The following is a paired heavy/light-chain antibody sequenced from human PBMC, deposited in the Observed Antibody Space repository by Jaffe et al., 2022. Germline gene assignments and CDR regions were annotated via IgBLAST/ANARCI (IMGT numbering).Heavy chain of an antibody. CDR3: TTEGDVFGVEYYYYYMDV. J-gene: IGHJ6*03. V-gene: IGHV3-15*01. CDR2: IKSKTDGGTT. CDR1: GFTFSNAW. Sequence: EVQLVESGGGLVKPGGSLRLSCAASGFTFSNAWMSWVRQAPGKGLEWVGRIKSKTDGGTTDYAAPVKGRFTISRDDSKNTLYLQMNSLKTEDTAVYYCTTEGDVFGVEYYYYYMDVWGKGTTVTVSS. D-gene: IGHD3-10*02.
Light chain of an antibody. CDR2: EVS. CDR3: SSYAGSNNFGYV. CDR1: SSDVGGYNY. Sequence: QSALTQPPSASGSPGQSVTISCTGTSSDVGGYNYVSWYQQHPGKAPKLMIYEVSKRPSGVPDRFSGSKSGNTASLTVSGLQAEDEADYYCSSYAGSNNFGYVFGTGTKVTVL. V-gene: IGLV2-8*01. J-gene: IGLJ1*01.